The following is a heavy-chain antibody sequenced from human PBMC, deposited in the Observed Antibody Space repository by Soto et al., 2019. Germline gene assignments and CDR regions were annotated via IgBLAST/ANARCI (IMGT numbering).Heavy chain of an antibody. CDR3: AKAGYAMIVPKSGRAPYGMDV. D-gene: IGHD3-22*01. Sequence: GGSLRLSCAASGFTFGSYSMNWVRQAPGKGLEWVASLTSISTFIYYADSVKGRFTISRDNSKNTLYLQMNSLRAEDTAVYYCAKAGYAMIVPKSGRAPYGMDVWGQGTTVTVSS. CDR1: GFTFGSYS. CDR2: LTSISTFI. J-gene: IGHJ6*02. V-gene: IGHV3-21*04.